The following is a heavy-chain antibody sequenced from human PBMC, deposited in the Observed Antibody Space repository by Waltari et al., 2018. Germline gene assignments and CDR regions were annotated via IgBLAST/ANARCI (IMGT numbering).Heavy chain of an antibody. J-gene: IGHJ6*03. CDR3: AGVPQPGRHYYYYMDV. CDR1: GGSISSSSYY. Sequence: QLQLQESGPGLVKPSETLSLTCTVSGGSISSSSYYWGWIRQPPGKGLEWIGSNYYRGSTYYNRPLKSGVTISVDTSKNQFSLKLGSVTAADTAVYCCAGVPQPGRHYYYYMDVWGKGTTVTISS. V-gene: IGHV4-39*07. CDR2: NYYRGST.